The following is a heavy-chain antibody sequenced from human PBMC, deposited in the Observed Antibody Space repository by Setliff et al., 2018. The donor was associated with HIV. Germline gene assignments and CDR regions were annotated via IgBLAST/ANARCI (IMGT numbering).Heavy chain of an antibody. Sequence: ASVKVSCKASGYNFSSNGISWVRQAPGQGLEWMGWISSYNGYTKYAQKVQDRVTMTKDTSTSTAYMELRSLRSDDTAVYYCARVSRSGWFFDWWGQGSLVTLSS. D-gene: IGHD6-19*01. J-gene: IGHJ4*02. V-gene: IGHV1-18*01. CDR2: ISSYNGYT. CDR3: ARVSRSGWFFDW. CDR1: GYNFSSNG.